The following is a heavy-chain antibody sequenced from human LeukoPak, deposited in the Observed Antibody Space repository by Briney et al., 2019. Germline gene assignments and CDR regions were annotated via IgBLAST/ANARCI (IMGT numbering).Heavy chain of an antibody. CDR3: AKDGRRFSSSLTYFDY. CDR1: GFTFSSYA. V-gene: IGHV3-23*01. J-gene: IGHJ4*02. Sequence: GGSLGLSCAASGFTFSSYAMSWVRQAPGKGLEWVSAISGSGGSTYYADSVKGRFTISRDNSKNTLYLQMNSLRAEDTAVYYCAKDGRRFSSSLTYFDYWGQGTLVTVSS. CDR2: ISGSGGST. D-gene: IGHD6-13*01.